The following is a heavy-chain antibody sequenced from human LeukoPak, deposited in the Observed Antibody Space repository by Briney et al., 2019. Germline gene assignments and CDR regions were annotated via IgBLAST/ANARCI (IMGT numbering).Heavy chain of an antibody. D-gene: IGHD2-2*01. CDR3: AKHLKRIVVVPAATGD. Sequence: GGSLRLSCAASGFTFSSYAMSWVRQAPGKGLEWVSAISGSGGSTYYADSVKGRFTISRDNSKNTLYLQMNSLRAEDTAVYYCAKHLKRIVVVPAATGDWGQGTLVTVSS. CDR1: GFTFSSYA. J-gene: IGHJ4*02. CDR2: ISGSGGST. V-gene: IGHV3-23*01.